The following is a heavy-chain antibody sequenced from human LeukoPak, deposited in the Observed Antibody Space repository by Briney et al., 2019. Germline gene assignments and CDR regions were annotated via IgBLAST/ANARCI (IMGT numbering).Heavy chain of an antibody. V-gene: IGHV3-30-3*01. J-gene: IGHJ4*02. CDR1: GFTFSSYA. CDR3: ARDGDYYDSSGPRY. Sequence: GGSLRLSCAASGFTFSSYAMHWVRQAPGKGLEWVAVISYDGSNKYYADSVKGRFTISRDNSKNTLYLQMNSLRAEDTAVYYCARDGDYYDSSGPRYWGQGTLVTVSS. CDR2: ISYDGSNK. D-gene: IGHD3-22*01.